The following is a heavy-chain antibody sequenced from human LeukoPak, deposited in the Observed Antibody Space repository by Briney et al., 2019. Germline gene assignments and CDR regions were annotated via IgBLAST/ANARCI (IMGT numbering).Heavy chain of an antibody. CDR1: GFTFSSYG. D-gene: IGHD3-10*01. J-gene: IGHJ4*02. CDR3: ARDGGSESYAFDY. CDR2: ISDSGGDK. V-gene: IGHV3-30*02. Sequence: GALRLSCAAPGFTFSSYGFHWVRQAPGKGLEWVAFISDSGGDKWYADSVKGRLTISRDKSKNTVNLQMSSLRVEDTALYYCARDGGSESYAFDYWGQGTQVTVSS.